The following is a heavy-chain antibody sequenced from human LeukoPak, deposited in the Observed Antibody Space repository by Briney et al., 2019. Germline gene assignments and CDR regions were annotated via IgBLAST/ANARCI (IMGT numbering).Heavy chain of an antibody. V-gene: IGHV4-61*02. CDR3: AGGGYDILTGYYAFDI. CDR2: IYTSGST. J-gene: IGHJ3*02. CDR1: GGSISSGSYY. Sequence: SETLSLTCTVSGGSISSGSYYWSWIRQPAGKGLEWIGRIYTSGSTNYNPSLKSRVTISVDTSKNQFSLKLSSVTAADTAVYYCAGGGYDILTGYYAFDIWGQGTMVTVSS. D-gene: IGHD3-9*01.